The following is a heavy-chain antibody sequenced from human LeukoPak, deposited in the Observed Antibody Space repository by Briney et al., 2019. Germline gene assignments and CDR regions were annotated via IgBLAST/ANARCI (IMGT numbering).Heavy chain of an antibody. CDR1: GFTLSSYD. D-gene: IGHD3-9*01. CDR3: AIDHYSYDILTRGFDY. Sequence: GGSLRLSCAASGFTLSSYDMHWVRQAPGKGLEWVAVISYDGSNKYYADSVKGRFTISRDNSKNTLFLQMNSLRPEDTAVYYCAIDHYSYDILTRGFDYWGQGTLVTVSS. V-gene: IGHV3-30*03. J-gene: IGHJ4*02. CDR2: ISYDGSNK.